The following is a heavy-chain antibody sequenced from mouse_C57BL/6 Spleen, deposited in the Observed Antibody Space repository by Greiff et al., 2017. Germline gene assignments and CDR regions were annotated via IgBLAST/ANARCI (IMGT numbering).Heavy chain of an antibody. CDR1: GYTFTDYN. CDR3: ARERDYYGSNWYFDV. V-gene: IGHV1-18*01. D-gene: IGHD1-1*01. J-gene: IGHJ1*03. CDR2: INPNNGGT. Sequence: VQLKESGPELVKPGASVKIPCKASGYTFTDYNMDWVKQSHGKSLEWIGDINPNNGGTIYNQKFKGKATLTVDKSSSTAYMELRSLTSEDTAVYDCARERDYYGSNWYFDVWGTGTTVTVSS.